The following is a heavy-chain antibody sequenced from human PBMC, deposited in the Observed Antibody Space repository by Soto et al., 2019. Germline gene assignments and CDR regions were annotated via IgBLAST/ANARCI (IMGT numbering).Heavy chain of an antibody. CDR2: IYHSGST. J-gene: IGHJ4*02. Sequence: TLSLTCAVSGYSISSGYYWGWIRQPPGKGLEWIGSIYHSGSTYYNPSLKSRVTISVDTSKNQFSLKLSSVTAADTAVYYCARANDYVWGSQPAFDYWGQGTLVTVSS. D-gene: IGHD3-16*01. CDR3: ARANDYVWGSQPAFDY. V-gene: IGHV4-38-2*01. CDR1: GYSISSGYY.